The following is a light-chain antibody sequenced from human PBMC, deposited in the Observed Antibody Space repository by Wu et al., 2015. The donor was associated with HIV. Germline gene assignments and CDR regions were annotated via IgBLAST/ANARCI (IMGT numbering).Light chain of an antibody. CDR1: QTINTW. CDR3: QHYNTYPIT. CDR2: KAS. J-gene: IGKJ5*01. V-gene: IGKV1-5*03. Sequence: DIQMTQSPSTLSASVGDRVTVTCRVSQTINTWLAWYQQKPGKAPNLLIYKASTLESGVPSRFSGSGSGTEFTLTINSLQPDDFATYYCQHYNTYPITFGQGTRLEIK.